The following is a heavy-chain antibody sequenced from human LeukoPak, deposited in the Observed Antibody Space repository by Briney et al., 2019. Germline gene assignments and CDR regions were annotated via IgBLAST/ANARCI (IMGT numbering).Heavy chain of an antibody. Sequence: SETLSLVCTVSGGSISSYYWSWIRQPPGKGLEWIAYISDIGSTNYNPSLKSRVTISVDTSKNQFSLKLSSVTAADTAVYYCARVVGATKRYYYYGMDVWGQGTTVTVSS. CDR3: ARVVGATKRYYYYGMDV. J-gene: IGHJ6*02. D-gene: IGHD1-26*01. CDR2: ISDIGST. CDR1: GGSISSYY. V-gene: IGHV4-59*12.